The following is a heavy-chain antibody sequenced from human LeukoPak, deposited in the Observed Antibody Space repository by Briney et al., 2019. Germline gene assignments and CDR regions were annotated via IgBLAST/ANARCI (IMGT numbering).Heavy chain of an antibody. CDR1: GGSISSYY. J-gene: IGHJ3*02. CDR2: IHTSGST. V-gene: IGHV4-4*07. Sequence: SETLSLTCTVSGGSISSYYWSWLRQPAGKGLEWIGRIHTSGSTKYNPSLKSRVTISVDKSENQFSLKLTSVTAADTAVYYCARDLEYYYDSSGYYWGYSFDIWGQGTMVTVSS. CDR3: ARDLEYYYDSSGYYWGYSFDI. D-gene: IGHD3-22*01.